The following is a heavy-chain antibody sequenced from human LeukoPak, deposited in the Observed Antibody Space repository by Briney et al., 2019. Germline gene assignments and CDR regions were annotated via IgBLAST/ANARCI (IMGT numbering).Heavy chain of an antibody. CDR2: IFWDDDK. D-gene: IGHD3-16*01. J-gene: IGHJ3*02. Sequence: SGPTLVNPTQTLTLTRTLSGFSLNTGGAGVGWIRQPPGKALEWLALIFWDDDKRFSPSLKSRLTITNDTSKNQVVLTMTNMDPVDTATYYCAHSGMMLTCGRIKTLGAFDMWGQGTVVTVSS. V-gene: IGHV2-5*02. CDR3: AHSGMMLTCGRIKTLGAFDM. CDR1: GFSLNTGGAG.